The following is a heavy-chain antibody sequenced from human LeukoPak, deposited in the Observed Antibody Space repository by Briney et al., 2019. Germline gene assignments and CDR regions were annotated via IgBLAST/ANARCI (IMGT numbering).Heavy chain of an antibody. CDR3: ILTIFGGNTYFDGMDV. D-gene: IGHD3-3*01. V-gene: IGHV1-69*04. J-gene: IGHJ6*02. Sequence: SVKVSCKASGGTFSSYAISWVRQAPGQGLEWMGRIIPILGIANYAQKFQGRVTITADKSTSTAYMELSSLRSEDTAVYYCILTIFGGNTYFDGMDVWGQGTTVIVSS. CDR2: IIPILGIA. CDR1: GGTFSSYA.